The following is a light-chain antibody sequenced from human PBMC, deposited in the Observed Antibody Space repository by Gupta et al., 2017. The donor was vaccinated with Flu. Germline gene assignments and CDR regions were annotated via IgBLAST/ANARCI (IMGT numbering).Light chain of an antibody. J-gene: IGLJ1*01. V-gene: IGLV2-8*01. CDR2: EVS. CDR1: SSDVGNYND. CDR3: SSYAGSNNLGV. Sequence: SSDVGNYNDDSWYQHHPGKAPILMSDEVSRRPSVVPGFFSGSKSGNTASRTVSVLQAEDDAYYYCSSYAGSNNLGVFGTGTKVTVL.